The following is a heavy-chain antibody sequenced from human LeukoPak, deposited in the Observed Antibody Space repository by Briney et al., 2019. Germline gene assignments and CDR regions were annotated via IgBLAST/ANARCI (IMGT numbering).Heavy chain of an antibody. J-gene: IGHJ4*02. CDR1: GFTFSSYG. D-gene: IGHD3-3*01. Sequence: PGGSLRLSCAASGFTFSSYGMSWVRQAPGKGLEWVSAISGSGGSTYYADSVKGRFTISRDNSKNTLYLQMNSLRAEDTAVYYCAKRLRFLEWTYDYWGQGTLVTVSS. CDR2: ISGSGGST. CDR3: AKRLRFLEWTYDY. V-gene: IGHV3-23*01.